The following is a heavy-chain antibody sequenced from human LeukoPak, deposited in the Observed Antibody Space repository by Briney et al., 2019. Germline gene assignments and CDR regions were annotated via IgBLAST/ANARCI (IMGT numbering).Heavy chain of an antibody. V-gene: IGHV1-2*02. CDR2: INPNSGGT. Sequence: ASVKVSCKASGYTFTGYYMHWVRQAPGQGLEWMGWINPNSGGTNYAQKFQGRVTMTRDTSISTAYMELSRLRSDDTAVYYCARDSYDSSGYYSYFDYWGQGTLVTVSS. CDR1: GYTFTGYY. J-gene: IGHJ4*02. D-gene: IGHD3-22*01. CDR3: ARDSYDSSGYYSYFDY.